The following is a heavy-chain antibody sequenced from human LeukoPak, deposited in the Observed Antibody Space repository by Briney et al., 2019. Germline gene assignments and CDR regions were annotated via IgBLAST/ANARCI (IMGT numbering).Heavy chain of an antibody. CDR1: GFTFSSYW. J-gene: IGHJ4*02. CDR3: ARVVGYQYYFDF. CDR2: IKQDGSEK. Sequence: GGSLRLSCAASGFTFSSYWMSWVRQAPGKGLEWVANIKQDGSEKYYVNSMKGRFTISRDNAKNSLYLQMNSLRAEDTAVYYCARVVGYQYYFDFWGQGTLVTVSS. D-gene: IGHD5-18*01. V-gene: IGHV3-7*01.